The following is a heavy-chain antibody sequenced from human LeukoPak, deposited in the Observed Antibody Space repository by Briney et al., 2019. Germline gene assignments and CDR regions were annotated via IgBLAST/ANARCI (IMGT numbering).Heavy chain of an antibody. CDR1: GFTFSSYG. V-gene: IGHV3-64D*06. Sequence: GGSLRLSCAASGFTFSSYGMHWVRQAPGKGLEYVSAISSNGGSTYYADSVKGRFTISRDNSKNTLYLQMSSLRAEDTAVYYCVRGTAMVPNEFDYWGQGTLVTVSS. D-gene: IGHD5-18*01. J-gene: IGHJ4*02. CDR3: VRGTAMVPNEFDY. CDR2: ISSNGGST.